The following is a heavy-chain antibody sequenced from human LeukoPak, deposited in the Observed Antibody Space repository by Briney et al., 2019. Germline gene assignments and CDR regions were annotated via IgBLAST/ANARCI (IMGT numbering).Heavy chain of an antibody. V-gene: IGHV1-24*01. CDR3: ATYSPLSRATTVIVIWAAFDI. CDR1: GYTLTELS. CDR2: FDPEDGEA. J-gene: IGHJ3*02. Sequence: ASVKVSCKVSGYTLTELSMHWVRQAPGKGVEWMGNFDPEDGEAIYAQKFQGRVTMTEDTSTDTAYMEVTSLRSEDTAIYYCATYSPLSRATTVIVIWAAFDIWGQGTMVTVSS. D-gene: IGHD3-22*01.